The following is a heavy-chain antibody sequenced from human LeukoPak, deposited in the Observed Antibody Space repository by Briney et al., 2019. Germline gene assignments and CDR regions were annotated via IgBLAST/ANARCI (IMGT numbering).Heavy chain of an antibody. D-gene: IGHD2-2*01. CDR2: VNPCGGST. CDR1: GYTVTSYY. V-gene: IGHV1-46*03. Sequence: GASEKVSFTASGYTVTSYYMHWVRQAPRQGLEWMGIVNPCGGSTSSAQKFQGRVTMTRDTSTTTVYMALSSLRSEDTAVYYWARQYQCSSASCYGYFQHWGQGTLVTVSS. CDR3: ARQYQCSSASCYGYFQH. J-gene: IGHJ1*01.